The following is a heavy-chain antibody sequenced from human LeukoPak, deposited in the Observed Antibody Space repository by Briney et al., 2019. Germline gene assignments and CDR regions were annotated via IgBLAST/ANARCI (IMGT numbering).Heavy chain of an antibody. J-gene: IGHJ5*02. CDR2: ITGSGGGT. D-gene: IGHD2-15*01. CDR3: GKSGGYCSGGSCYPNWFDL. CDR1: GFTFSGYA. Sequence: PGGSLRLSCAASGFTFSGYAMNWVRQAPGKGLEWVSTITGSGGGTYYPDSVKGRFTMSRDNSKNTVYLQMNSLRAEDTAVYYCGKSGGYCSGGSCYPNWFDLWGQGTLVTVSS. V-gene: IGHV3-23*01.